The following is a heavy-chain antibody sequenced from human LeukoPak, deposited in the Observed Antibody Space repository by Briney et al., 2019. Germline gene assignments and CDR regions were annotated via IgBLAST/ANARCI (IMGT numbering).Heavy chain of an antibody. V-gene: IGHV1-18*01. CDR2: ISAYNGNT. CDR1: GYTFTSYG. D-gene: IGHD6-13*01. Sequence: GASVKVSCKASGYTFTSYGISWVRQAPGQGLEWIGWISAYNGNTNYAQKLQGRVTMTTDTSTSTAYMELRSLRSDDTAVYYCARSHERYSSSWNSFDYWGQGTLVTVSS. CDR3: ARSHERYSSSWNSFDY. J-gene: IGHJ4*02.